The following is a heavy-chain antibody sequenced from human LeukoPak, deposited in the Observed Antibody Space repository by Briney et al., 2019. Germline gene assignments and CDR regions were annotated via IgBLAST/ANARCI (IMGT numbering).Heavy chain of an antibody. V-gene: IGHV3-7*01. J-gene: IGHJ4*02. CDR1: TFTFSTYW. D-gene: IGHD6-19*01. CDR3: ARDLFNDYSSGWSAVGY. Sequence: PGGSLRLSCAASTFTFSTYWMNWVRQAPGKGLEWVANIKEDGSEKYYVDSVKGRFTISRDNAKNSLYLQMNSLRAEDTAVYYCARDLFNDYSSGWSAVGYWGQGTLVTVSS. CDR2: IKEDGSEK.